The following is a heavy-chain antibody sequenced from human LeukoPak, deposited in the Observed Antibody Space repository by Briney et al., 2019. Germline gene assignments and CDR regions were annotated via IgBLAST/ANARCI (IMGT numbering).Heavy chain of an antibody. CDR3: ARSLPVMITLGGVIDDAFDI. CDR2: IYYSGST. V-gene: IGHV4-39*07. J-gene: IGHJ3*02. Sequence: PSETLSLTCTVSGGSISSSSYYWGWIRQPPGKGLEWIGSIYYSGSTYYNPSLKSRVTISVDTSKNQFSLKLSSVTAADTAVYYCARSLPVMITLGGVIDDAFDIWGQGTMVTVSS. CDR1: GGSISSSSYY. D-gene: IGHD3-16*02.